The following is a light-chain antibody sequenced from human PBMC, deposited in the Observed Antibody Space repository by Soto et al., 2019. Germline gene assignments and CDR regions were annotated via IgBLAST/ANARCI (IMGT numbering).Light chain of an antibody. V-gene: IGLV1-40*01. CDR1: SSNIGAGYD. J-gene: IGLJ2*01. CDR3: QSYDSSLTVV. CDR2: GNT. Sequence: QSVLTQPPSVSGAPGQRVTISCTGSSSNIGAGYDVHWYQQFPGTTPKSLIYGNTNRPSGVPDRFSASKSGTSASLDITGLQAEDEAEYICQSYDSSLTVVFGGGTKLTVL.